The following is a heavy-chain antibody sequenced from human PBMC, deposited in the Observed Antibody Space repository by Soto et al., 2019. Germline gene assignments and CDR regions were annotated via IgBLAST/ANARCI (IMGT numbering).Heavy chain of an antibody. Sequence: SETLSLTCTVSGGSISSYYWSWIRQPPGKGLEWIGYIYYSGSTNYNPSLKSRVTISVDTSKNQFSLKLSSVTAADTAVYYCWRVLCLGDLLQHDVFDIWGQGTMVPVSS. CDR1: GGSISSYY. CDR2: IYYSGST. J-gene: IGHJ3*02. CDR3: WRVLCLGDLLQHDVFDI. V-gene: IGHV4-59*01. D-gene: IGHD3-16*01.